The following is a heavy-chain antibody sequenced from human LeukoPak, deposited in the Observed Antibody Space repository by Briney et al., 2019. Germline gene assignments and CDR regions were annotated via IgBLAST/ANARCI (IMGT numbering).Heavy chain of an antibody. J-gene: IGHJ4*02. V-gene: IGHV1-69*13. CDR1: GYTFSSYD. Sequence: GASVKVSCKASGYTFSSYDINWVRQAPGQGLEWMGGIIPIFGTANYAQKFQGRVTITADESTSTAYMELSSLRSEDTAVYYCARDAYEFDYWGQGTLVTVSS. D-gene: IGHD2-8*01. CDR3: ARDAYEFDY. CDR2: IIPIFGTA.